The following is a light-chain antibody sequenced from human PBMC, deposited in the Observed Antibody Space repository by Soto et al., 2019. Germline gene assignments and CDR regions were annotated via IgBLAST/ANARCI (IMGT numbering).Light chain of an antibody. Sequence: DILLIQSTATLSASVGDRITITCRASENIFKFLAWYQQRSGSAPNLLIYAASDLERGVPSRFSGSASGTAFTLTIDKLHPNDSATYSGQQSHSQSISFAGGTQVDVK. J-gene: IGKJ4*01. CDR1: ENIFKF. CDR2: AAS. V-gene: IGKV1-5*01. CDR3: QQSHSQSIS.